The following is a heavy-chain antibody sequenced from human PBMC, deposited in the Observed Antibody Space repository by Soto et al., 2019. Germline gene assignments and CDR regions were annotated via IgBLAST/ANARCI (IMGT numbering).Heavy chain of an antibody. CDR1: GYTFTNYY. J-gene: IGHJ5*02. CDR3: ARSDDSTSYPLDL. D-gene: IGHD4-4*01. Sequence: ASVKVSGKASGYTFTNYYMHWVRQAPGQGLEWMGWMNPRSGGTKYAQAFQDRVTMTRDASISTAYMEVTSLRHGDTAAYFCARSDDSTSYPLDLWGPGTLVTVSS. CDR2: MNPRSGGT. V-gene: IGHV1-2*02.